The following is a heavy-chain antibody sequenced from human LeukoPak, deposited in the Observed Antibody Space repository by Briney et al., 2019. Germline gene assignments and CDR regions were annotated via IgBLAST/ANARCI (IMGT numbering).Heavy chain of an antibody. CDR1: GYTFSSYW. Sequence: GGSLRLSCAASGYTFSSYWMSWVRQGPGKGLEWVANIKQDGSEKYYVDSVKGRFTISRDNAKNSLYLQMNSLRAEDTAVYYCARSGRYNWNDNWFDPWGQGTLVTVSS. J-gene: IGHJ5*02. V-gene: IGHV3-7*03. CDR2: IKQDGSEK. D-gene: IGHD1-1*01. CDR3: ARSGRYNWNDNWFDP.